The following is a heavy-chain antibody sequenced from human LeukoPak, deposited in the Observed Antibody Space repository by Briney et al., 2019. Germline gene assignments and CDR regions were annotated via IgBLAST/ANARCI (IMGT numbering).Heavy chain of an antibody. V-gene: IGHV4-30-4*01. CDR3: AREEVRGVSNWFDP. CDR1: GGSISSGDYY. Sequence: PSETLSLTCTVSGGSISSGDYYWSWIRQPPGKGLEWIGYIYYSGSTYYNPSLKSRVTISVDTSKNQFSLKLSSVTAADTAVYYCAREEVRGVSNWFDPWGQGTLVTVSS. D-gene: IGHD3-10*01. CDR2: IYYSGST. J-gene: IGHJ5*02.